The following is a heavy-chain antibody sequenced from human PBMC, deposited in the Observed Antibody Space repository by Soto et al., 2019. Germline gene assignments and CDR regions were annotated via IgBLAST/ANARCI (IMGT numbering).Heavy chain of an antibody. CDR1: GGSISSGGYY. CDR2: IYYST. Sequence: QVQLQESGPGLVKPSQTLSLTCTVSGGSISSGGYYWSWIRQHPGKGLEWIGYIYYSTYYNPSLKSRVXXXVXXSKNQFSLKLRSVTAADTAVYCCARDYRASYPAYYFYGMDVWGQGTTVTVSS. J-gene: IGHJ6*02. D-gene: IGHD3-16*02. V-gene: IGHV4-31*03. CDR3: ARDYRASYPAYYFYGMDV.